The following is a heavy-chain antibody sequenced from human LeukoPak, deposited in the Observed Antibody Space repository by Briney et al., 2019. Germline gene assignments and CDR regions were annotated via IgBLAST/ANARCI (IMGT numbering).Heavy chain of an antibody. CDR2: ISSSSSTI. D-gene: IGHD3-3*01. V-gene: IGHV3-48*02. Sequence: GGSLRLSCAASGFTFSSYSMNWVRQAPGKGLEWVSYISSSSSTIYYADSVKGRFTISRDNAKNSLYLQMNSLRDEDTAVYYCARDLTPPTIFGVVIPYYFDYWGQGTLVTVSS. CDR3: ARDLTPPTIFGVVIPYYFDY. CDR1: GFTFSSYS. J-gene: IGHJ4*02.